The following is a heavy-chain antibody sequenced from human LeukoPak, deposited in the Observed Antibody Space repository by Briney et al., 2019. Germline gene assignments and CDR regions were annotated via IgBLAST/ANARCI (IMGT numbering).Heavy chain of an antibody. J-gene: IGHJ5*02. CDR2: IYAGGST. Sequence: GGSLRLSCAASGFTVSSSYMNWVRQAPGKGLEWVSIIYAGGSTYYAGSVEGRFTISRDNSKNTPYLQMNSLRAEDTAVYYCAREEETVKAFGPWGQGTLVTVSS. CDR3: AREEETVKAFGP. D-gene: IGHD4-17*01. CDR1: GFTVSSSY. V-gene: IGHV3-53*01.